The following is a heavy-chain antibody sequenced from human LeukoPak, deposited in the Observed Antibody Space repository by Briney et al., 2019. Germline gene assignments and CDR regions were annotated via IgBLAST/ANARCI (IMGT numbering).Heavy chain of an antibody. CDR3: ARESPPVYYDFWSGYPSRGFGY. D-gene: IGHD3-3*01. CDR1: GFTFSSYS. J-gene: IGHJ4*02. Sequence: PGGSLRLSCAASGFTFSSYSMNWVRQAPGKGLEWVSYISSSSSTIYYADSVKGRFTISRDNAKNSLYPQMNSLRAEDTAVYYCARESPPVYYDFWSGYPSRGFGYWGQGTLVTVSS. CDR2: ISSSSSTI. V-gene: IGHV3-48*01.